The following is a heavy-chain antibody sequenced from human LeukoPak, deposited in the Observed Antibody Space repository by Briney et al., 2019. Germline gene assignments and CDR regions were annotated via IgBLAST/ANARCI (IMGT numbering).Heavy chain of an antibody. D-gene: IGHD6-19*01. CDR2: IKQDGSEK. Sequence: GGSLRLSCAASGFTFDSYWMSWVRQAPGKGLEWVANIKQDGSEKYYVDSVKGRFTISRDNTKNSLYLQMNSLRAEDTAVYCCAKIGHSSVWLFDYWGQGTLVTVSS. J-gene: IGHJ4*02. V-gene: IGHV3-7*01. CDR1: GFTFDSYW. CDR3: AKIGHSSVWLFDY.